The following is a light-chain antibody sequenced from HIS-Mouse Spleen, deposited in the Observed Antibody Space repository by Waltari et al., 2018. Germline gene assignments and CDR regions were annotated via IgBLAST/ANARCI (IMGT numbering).Light chain of an antibody. J-gene: IGLJ3*02. CDR1: SSDVGSYNL. Sequence: QSALTQPASVSGSPGQSITISCTGTSSDVGSYNLVSWYQLHPGKAPKPMIYEGSKRPSGVSNRFSGSKSGNTASLTISGLQAEDEADYYCCSYAGSSTWVFGGGTKLTVL. CDR3: CSYAGSSTWV. CDR2: EGS. V-gene: IGLV2-23*01.